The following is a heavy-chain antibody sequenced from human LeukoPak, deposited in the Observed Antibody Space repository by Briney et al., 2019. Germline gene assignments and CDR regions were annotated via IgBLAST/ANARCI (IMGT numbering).Heavy chain of an antibody. CDR1: GFTFDDYA. Sequence: PGGSLRLSCXASGFTFDDYAMHWVRQAPGKGLEWVSGISWNSGSIGYADSVKGRFTISRDNAKNSLYLQMNSLRAEDTALYYCAKDKGSLRYYFDYWGQGTLVTVSS. V-gene: IGHV3-9*01. J-gene: IGHJ4*02. CDR2: ISWNSGSI. CDR3: AKDKGSLRYYFDY. D-gene: IGHD2-15*01.